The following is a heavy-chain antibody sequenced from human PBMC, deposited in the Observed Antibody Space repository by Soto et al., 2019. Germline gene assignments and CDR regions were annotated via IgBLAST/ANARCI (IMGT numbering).Heavy chain of an antibody. J-gene: IGHJ4*02. D-gene: IGHD1-26*01. V-gene: IGHV3-48*03. Sequence: PGGSLRLSCAASGFTFSSYEMNWVRQAPGKGLEWVSYISSGGSTIYYADSVKGRFTISRDNAKNSLYLQMNSLRAEDTAVYYCARVYSGSLSGQDYWGQGTLVTVSS. CDR2: ISSGGSTI. CDR3: ARVYSGSLSGQDY. CDR1: GFTFSSYE.